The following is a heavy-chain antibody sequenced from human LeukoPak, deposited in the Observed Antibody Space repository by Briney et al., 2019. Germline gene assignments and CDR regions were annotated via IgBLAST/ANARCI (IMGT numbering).Heavy chain of an antibody. Sequence: PSETLSLTCAVYGGSFSGYYWSWIRQPPGKGLEWIGEINHSGSTNYNPSLKSRVTISVGTSKNQFSLKLSSVTAADTAVYYCARVRHDFWSGYSMGASVSRGGLDYWGQGTLVTVSS. D-gene: IGHD3-3*01. CDR3: ARVRHDFWSGYSMGASVSRGGLDY. CDR2: INHSGST. V-gene: IGHV4-34*01. J-gene: IGHJ4*02. CDR1: GGSFSGYY.